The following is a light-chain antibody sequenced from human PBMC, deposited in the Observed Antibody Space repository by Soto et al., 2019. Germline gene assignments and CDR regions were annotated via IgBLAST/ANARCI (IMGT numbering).Light chain of an antibody. CDR1: SNDIGSYNH. V-gene: IGLV2-14*03. CDR2: AVS. J-gene: IGLJ1*01. CDR3: ISYTDRQSYL. Sequence: QAVWNQPASLSGAPGQSITISCTGTSNDIGSYNHVAWYQQFPGKSPKLMIYAVSDRPSGVSDRFSGSKSGITASLTISGLQTEDEADYYCISYTDRQSYLFGTGTKVTVL.